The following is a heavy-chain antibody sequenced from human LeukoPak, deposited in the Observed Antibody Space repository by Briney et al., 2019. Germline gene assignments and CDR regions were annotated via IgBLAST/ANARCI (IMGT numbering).Heavy chain of an antibody. J-gene: IGHJ4*02. Sequence: PGGSLRLSCTASGFTFGDYAMSWVRQAPGRGLEWVGFIRSKAYGGTTEYSASVKVRFTISRDDSKSIAYLQMNSLRTEDTAVYYCAREGSVVEPAAIFDHWGQGTLVTVSS. CDR1: GFTFGDYA. D-gene: IGHD2-2*02. CDR2: IRSKAYGGTT. CDR3: AREGSVVEPAAIFDH. V-gene: IGHV3-49*04.